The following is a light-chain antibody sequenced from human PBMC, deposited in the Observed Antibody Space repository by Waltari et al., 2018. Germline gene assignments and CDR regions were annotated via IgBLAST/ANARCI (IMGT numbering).Light chain of an antibody. V-gene: IGKV4-1*01. CDR2: WAA. Sequence: DIVMTHSPDSLAVSLGDRATINCKSSQSVLFSSNNENYLAWYQQKPVQPPKLLIYWAATRESGVPDRSSGSGSGTDFTLTISRLQAEYVAVYYCYQYYSLPPGTFGLGTKVEIK. CDR1: QSVLFSSNNENY. J-gene: IGKJ1*01. CDR3: YQYYSLPPGT.